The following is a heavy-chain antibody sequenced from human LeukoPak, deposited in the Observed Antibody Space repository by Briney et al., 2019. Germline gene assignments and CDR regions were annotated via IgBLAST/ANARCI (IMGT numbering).Heavy chain of an antibody. CDR3: AREERYRYSRYYDSSGFSNY. J-gene: IGHJ4*02. CDR2: IYTSGST. CDR1: GGSISSYY. V-gene: IGHV4-4*07. D-gene: IGHD3-22*01. Sequence: SQTLSLTCTVSGGSISSYYWSWIRQPAGKGLEWIGRIYTSGSTNYNPSLKSRVTMSVDTSKNQFSLKLSSVTAADTAVYYCAREERYRYSRYYDSSGFSNYWGQGTLVTVSS.